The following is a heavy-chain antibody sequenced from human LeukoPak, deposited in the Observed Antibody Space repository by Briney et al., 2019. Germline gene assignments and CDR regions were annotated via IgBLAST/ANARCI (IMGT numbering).Heavy chain of an antibody. D-gene: IGHD3-22*01. CDR2: IRRKTDGETT. CDR1: GFTFSNVW. J-gene: IGHJ4*02. V-gene: IGHV3-15*01. Sequence: GGSLRLSCAASGFTFSNVWMSWVRQVPGKGLEWVGRIRRKTDGETTDHAAPVKGRFTISRDDSKNTLYLQMNSLKTEDTAVYYCAKDSSYYYGSTCYIDYWGQGALVTVSS. CDR3: AKDSSYYYGSTCYIDY.